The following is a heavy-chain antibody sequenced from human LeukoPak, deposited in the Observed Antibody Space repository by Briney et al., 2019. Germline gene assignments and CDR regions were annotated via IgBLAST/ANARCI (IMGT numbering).Heavy chain of an antibody. CDR1: GGSISSYY. J-gene: IGHJ4*02. V-gene: IGHV4-39*01. CDR2: IYYSGST. Sequence: SETLSLTCTVSGGSISSYYWSWIRQPPGKGLEWIGSIYYSGSTYYNPSLKSRVTISVDTSKNQFSLKLSSVTAADTAVYYCARHRGYSYGYYFDYWGQGTLVTVSS. CDR3: ARHRGYSYGYYFDY. D-gene: IGHD5-18*01.